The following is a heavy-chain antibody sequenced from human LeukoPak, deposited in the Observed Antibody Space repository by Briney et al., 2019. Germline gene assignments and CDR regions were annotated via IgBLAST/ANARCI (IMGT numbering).Heavy chain of an antibody. D-gene: IGHD6-19*01. CDR3: AKDVGYSSTFTFEY. CDR2: IVWNSGSI. J-gene: IGHJ4*02. CDR1: GFTFDDYA. Sequence: PGGSLRLSCTASGFTFDDYAMHWFRQAPEKGLEWVSGIVWNSGSIDYADSVKGRITISRDNAKNSLYLQMNSLRTEDTALYYCAKDVGYSSTFTFEYWGQGTLVTVSS. V-gene: IGHV3-9*01.